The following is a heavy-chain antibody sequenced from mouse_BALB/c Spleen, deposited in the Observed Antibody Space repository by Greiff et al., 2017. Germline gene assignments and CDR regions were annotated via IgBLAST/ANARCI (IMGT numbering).Heavy chain of an antibody. V-gene: IGHV2-4-1*01. J-gene: IGHJ2*01. CDR2: IWSGGST. CDR3: ARNGGIHGRFDY. CDR1: GFSLTSYG. Sequence: VKVVESGPGLVQPSQSLSITCTVSGFSLTSYGVHWVRQSPGKGLEWLGVIWSGGSTDYNAAFISRLSISKDNSKSQVFFKMNSLQADDTAIYYCARNGGIHGRFDYWGQGTTLTVSS.